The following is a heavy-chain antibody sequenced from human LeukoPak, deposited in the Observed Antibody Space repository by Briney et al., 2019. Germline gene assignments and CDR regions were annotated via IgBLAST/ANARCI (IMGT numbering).Heavy chain of an antibody. V-gene: IGHV4-59*01. J-gene: IGHJ4*02. D-gene: IGHD1-26*01. CDR3: AKDRGTDYYGADY. Sequence: PSETLSLTCSVFGLSFNNNYWSWIRQPPGKGLEWIGHIHYSGSTTYNPSLKSRVTISQDTSRNQFSLNLTSLSPADTAVYYCAKDRGTDYYGADYWGQGVLVTVSS. CDR1: GLSFNNNY. CDR2: IHYSGST.